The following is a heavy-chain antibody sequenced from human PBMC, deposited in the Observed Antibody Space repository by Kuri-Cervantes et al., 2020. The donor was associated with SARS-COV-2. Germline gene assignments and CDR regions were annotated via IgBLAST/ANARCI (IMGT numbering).Heavy chain of an antibody. V-gene: IGHV3-7*01. CDR2: IKQDGSEK. D-gene: IGHD3-9*01. CDR3: ARDHLLVTADY. CDR1: GFTFSSYW. J-gene: IGHJ4*02. Sequence: LSLTCAASGFTFSSYWMSWVRQAPGKGLEWVANIKQDGSEKYYVDSVKGRFTISRDNAKNSLYLQMNSLRAEDTAVYYCARDHLLVTADYWGQGTLVTVSS.